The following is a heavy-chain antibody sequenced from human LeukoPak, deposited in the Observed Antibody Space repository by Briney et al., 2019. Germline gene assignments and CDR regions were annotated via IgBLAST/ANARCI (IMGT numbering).Heavy chain of an antibody. CDR2: IYYSGST. CDR1: GGSISSYY. D-gene: IGHD4-17*01. CDR3: ARESTVTTLDY. Sequence: SETLSLTCTVSGGSISSYYWSWIRQPPGKGLEWIGYIYYSGSTNYNPSLKSRVTISVDTSKNQFSLKLSSVTAADTAVYYCARESTVTTLDYWGQGTLVTVSS. V-gene: IGHV4-59*01. J-gene: IGHJ4*02.